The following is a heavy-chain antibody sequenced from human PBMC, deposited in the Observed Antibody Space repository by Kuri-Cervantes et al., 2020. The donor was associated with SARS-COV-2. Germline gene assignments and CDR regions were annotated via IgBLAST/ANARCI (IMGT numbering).Heavy chain of an antibody. CDR3: ARTSYGSALY. V-gene: IGHV4-61*02. CDR1: GGSISSGSYY. J-gene: IGHJ4*02. D-gene: IGHD3-10*01. Sequence: LRLSCTVSGGSISSGSYYWSWIRQPAGKGLEWIGRIYTSGSTYYNPSLKSRVTISVDTSKNQFSLKLSSVTAADTAVYYCARTSYGSALYWGQGTLVTVSS. CDR2: IYTSGST.